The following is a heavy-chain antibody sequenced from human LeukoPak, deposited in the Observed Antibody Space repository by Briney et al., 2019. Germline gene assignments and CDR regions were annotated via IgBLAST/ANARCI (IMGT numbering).Heavy chain of an antibody. CDR2: INHSGST. Sequence: PSETLSLTCAVYGGSFSGYYWSWIRQPPGKGLEWIGEINHSGSTNYNPSLKSRVTISVDTSKNQFSLKLSSVTAADTAVYYCASSQGDTAIASQVRDYFDYWGQGTLVTVSS. CDR1: GGSFSGYY. D-gene: IGHD5-18*01. V-gene: IGHV4-34*01. CDR3: ASSQGDTAIASQVRDYFDY. J-gene: IGHJ4*02.